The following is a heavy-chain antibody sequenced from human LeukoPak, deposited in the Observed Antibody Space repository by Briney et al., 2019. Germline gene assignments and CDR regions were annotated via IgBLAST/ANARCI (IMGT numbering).Heavy chain of an antibody. J-gene: IGHJ4*02. V-gene: IGHV4-34*01. D-gene: IGHD6-13*01. CDR1: GGSFSGYY. CDR3: ARGVRKQQLVRRYFDY. Sequence: SETLSLTCAVYGGSFSGYYWSWIRQPPGKGLEWIGEINHSGSTNYNPSLKSRVTISVYTSKNQFSLKLSSVTAADTAVYYCARGVRKQQLVRRYFDYWGQGTLVTVSS. CDR2: INHSGST.